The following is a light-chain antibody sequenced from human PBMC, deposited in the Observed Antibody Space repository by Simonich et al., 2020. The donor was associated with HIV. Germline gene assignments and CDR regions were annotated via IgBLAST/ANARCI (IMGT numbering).Light chain of an antibody. Sequence: EIVMTQSPGTLSVSPGERTTLSCRASQSVRSNVAWDQQKPGQAPRLLIYGTSPRATGIPARFSGSGSGTDFTLTISSMESEDFAVYHCQQYNNWPWTFGQGTKVEIK. V-gene: IGKV3-15*01. CDR2: GTS. J-gene: IGKJ1*01. CDR1: QSVRSN. CDR3: QQYNNWPWT.